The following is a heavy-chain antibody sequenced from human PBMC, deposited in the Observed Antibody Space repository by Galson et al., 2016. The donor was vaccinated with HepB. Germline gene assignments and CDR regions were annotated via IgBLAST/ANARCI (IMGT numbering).Heavy chain of an antibody. Sequence: QSGAEVKKPGESLKISCQGSGYIFTTYCIGWVRQMPGKGLEWMGLIYPDDSHTIYSPSFQGQVTISADKSISTTYLQWSSLKASDTAMYYCATQGRPTRERGYCRNFVWGSYPSRWGQGTLVTVSS. CDR2: IYPDDSHT. D-gene: IGHD3-16*01. J-gene: IGHJ4*02. CDR1: GYIFTTYC. V-gene: IGHV5-51*01. CDR3: ATQGRPTRERGYCRNFVWGSYPSR.